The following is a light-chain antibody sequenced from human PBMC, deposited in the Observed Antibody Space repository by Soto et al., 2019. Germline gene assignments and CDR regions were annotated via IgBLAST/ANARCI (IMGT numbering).Light chain of an antibody. CDR2: AAS. V-gene: IGKV1-27*01. CDR1: QGISNF. Sequence: DIQMTQSPSSLSASGGDRVTITCQASQGISNFLAWYQQKPGKVPKLLIYAASTLQSGVPSRFSGSGSGTDFTLTISSLQPEDVATCYCQKYNSAPLTFGGGNKVELK. CDR3: QKYNSAPLT. J-gene: IGKJ4*01.